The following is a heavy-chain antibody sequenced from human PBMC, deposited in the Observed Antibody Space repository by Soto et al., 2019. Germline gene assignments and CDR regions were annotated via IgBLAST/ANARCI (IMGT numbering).Heavy chain of an antibody. CDR3: ARPFRAGTNWFDP. V-gene: IGHV4-39*01. J-gene: IGHJ5*02. Sequence: PSETLSLTCTVPGGSISSSSYYWGWIRQPPGKGLEWIGSIYYSGSTYYNPSLKSRVTISVDTSKNQFSLKLSSVTAADTAVYYCARPFRAGTNWFDPWGQGTLVTVSS. D-gene: IGHD6-19*01. CDR2: IYYSGST. CDR1: GGSISSSSYY.